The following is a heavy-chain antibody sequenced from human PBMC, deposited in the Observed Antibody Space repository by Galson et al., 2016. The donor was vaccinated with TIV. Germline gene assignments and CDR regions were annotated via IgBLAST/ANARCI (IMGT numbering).Heavy chain of an antibody. CDR1: DGSLSNRSHS. J-gene: IGHJ5*02. D-gene: IGHD4-11*01. CDR2: TYNSGRT. Sequence: TLPLTCTVSDGSLSNRSHSWGWIRQTPGKGLEWIGSTYNSGRTYFSRSLKSRATVSVDTSKNQFSLRLTSVTAADTSVYHCARAVIVGSNHIHYFDTWGQGTLVTMSS. V-gene: IGHV4-39*01. CDR3: ARAVIVGSNHIHYFDT.